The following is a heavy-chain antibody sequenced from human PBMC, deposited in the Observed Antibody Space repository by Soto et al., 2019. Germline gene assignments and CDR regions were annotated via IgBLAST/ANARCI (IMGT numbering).Heavy chain of an antibody. J-gene: IGHJ4*02. Sequence: EVQLVESGGGLVQPGRSLRLSCVGSGFTFDDYGMHWVRQAPGKGLEWVSGISWDSYSIGYADSVKGRFTISRDNAKNSLYLQMNSLKSVYTALYYCAKARGGIDYWGQGTLVTVSS. CDR2: ISWDSYSI. CDR3: AKARGGIDY. V-gene: IGHV3-9*01. CDR1: GFTFDDYG. D-gene: IGHD3-16*01.